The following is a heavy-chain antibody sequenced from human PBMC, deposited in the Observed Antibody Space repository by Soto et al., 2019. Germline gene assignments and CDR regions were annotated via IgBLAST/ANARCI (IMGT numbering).Heavy chain of an antibody. D-gene: IGHD5-12*01. J-gene: IGHJ4*02. CDR2: IYYSGST. CDR1: GGSVSSGSYY. CDR3: ASDRRDGYNLGLYYFDY. V-gene: IGHV4-61*01. Sequence: QVQLQESGPGLVKPSETLSLTCTVSGGSVSSGSYYWIWIRHPPGKGLEWIGYIYYSGSTKYNPSIKSRVTISVDTYKNQFSLKLSSVTAADTAVYYCASDRRDGYNLGLYYFDYWGQGTLVTVSS.